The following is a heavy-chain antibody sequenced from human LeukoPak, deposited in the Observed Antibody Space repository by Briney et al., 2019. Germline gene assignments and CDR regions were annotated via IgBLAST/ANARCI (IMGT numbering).Heavy chain of an antibody. CDR2: IYYSGST. J-gene: IGHJ6*04. CDR3: ARSRFGVAKSGMDV. V-gene: IGHV4-30-4*08. D-gene: IGHD3-3*01. CDR1: GFTFSSYS. Sequence: LRLSCAASGFTFSSYSMNWIRQPPGKGLEWIGYIYYSGSTYYNPSLKSRVTISVDTSKNQFSLKLSSVTAADTAVYYCARSRFGVAKSGMDVWGKGTTVTVSS.